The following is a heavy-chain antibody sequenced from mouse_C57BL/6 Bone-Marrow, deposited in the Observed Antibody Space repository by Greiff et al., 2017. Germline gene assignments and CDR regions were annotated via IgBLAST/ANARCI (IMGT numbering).Heavy chain of an antibody. CDR1: GYTFTSYG. Sequence: VQLQQSGAELARPGASVKLSCKASGYTFTSYGISWVQQRTGQGLEWIGEIYPRSGNTYSNEKFKGKATLTVAKSSNPTYMELRSLTSEDSAVYFCARYGGQLKLQYFDVWGTGTTVTVSS. V-gene: IGHV1-81*01. J-gene: IGHJ1*03. D-gene: IGHD3-2*02. CDR3: ARYGGQLKLQYFDV. CDR2: IYPRSGNT.